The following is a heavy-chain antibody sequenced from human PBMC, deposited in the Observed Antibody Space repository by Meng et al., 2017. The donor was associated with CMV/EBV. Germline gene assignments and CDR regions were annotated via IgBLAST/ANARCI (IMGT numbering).Heavy chain of an antibody. CDR2: INPNSGGT. CDR1: GYTFTGYY. V-gene: IGHV1-2*02. J-gene: IGHJ4*02. CDR3: ARGIRSRIAAAGTPPGY. D-gene: IGHD6-13*01. Sequence: ASVKVSCKASGYTFTGYYMHWVRQAPGQGLEWMGWINPNSGGTNYAQKFQGRVTMTRDTSISTAYMELSRLRSDDTAVYYCARGIRSRIAAAGTPPGYWGQGTLVTVSS.